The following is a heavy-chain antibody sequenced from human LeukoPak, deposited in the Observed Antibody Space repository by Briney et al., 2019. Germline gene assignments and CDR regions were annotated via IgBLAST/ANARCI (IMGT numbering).Heavy chain of an antibody. CDR3: AKDRPRKLLWFGEWYFDL. V-gene: IGHV3-74*03. CDR1: GFSFSNHW. D-gene: IGHD3-10*01. CDR2: INSDGSST. Sequence: PGGSLRLSCAASGFSFSNHWMHWVRQVPGKGLVWVSRINSDGSSTTYADSVKGRFTISRDNSKNTLYLQMNSLRAEDTAVYYCAKDRPRKLLWFGEWYFDLWGRGTLVTVSS. J-gene: IGHJ2*01.